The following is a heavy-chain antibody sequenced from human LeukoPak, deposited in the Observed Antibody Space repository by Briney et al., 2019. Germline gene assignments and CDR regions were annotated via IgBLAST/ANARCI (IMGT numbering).Heavy chain of an antibody. J-gene: IGHJ4*02. CDR3: AKEEGSGSYHPPPCDY. D-gene: IGHD3-10*01. V-gene: IGHV3-23*01. CDR1: GFTFSSYS. CDR2: ISGSGGST. Sequence: PGGSLRLSCAASGFTFSSYSMNWVRQAPGKGLEWVSAISGSGGSTYYADSVKGRFTISRDNSKNTLYLQMNSLRAEDTAVYYCAKEEGSGSYHPPPCDYWGQGTLVTVSS.